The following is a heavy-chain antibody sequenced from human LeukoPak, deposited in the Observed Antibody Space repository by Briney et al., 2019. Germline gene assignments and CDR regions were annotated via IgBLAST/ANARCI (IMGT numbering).Heavy chain of an antibody. Sequence: SGPTLVNPTQTLTLTCAFSGFSLRSPGVGVGWIRQPPGRALEWLAHIYWHDAKYYSPSLKSRLTITKDTSKNQVVLTMTDMDPVDTGTYFCAHLRATDWFFFDYWGQGTLVTVSS. CDR1: GFSLRSPGVG. J-gene: IGHJ4*02. D-gene: IGHD3-9*01. CDR3: AHLRATDWFFFDY. V-gene: IGHV2-5*01. CDR2: IYWHDAK.